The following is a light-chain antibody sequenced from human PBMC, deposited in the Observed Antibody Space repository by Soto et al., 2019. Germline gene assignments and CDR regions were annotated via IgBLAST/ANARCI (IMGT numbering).Light chain of an antibody. V-gene: IGLV1-51*01. CDR3: GTWDSSLNGVV. CDR2: DNN. Sequence: QSVLTQPPSVSAAPGQKVTISCSGSSSNIENNYVSWYQQLPGTAPKLLIYDNNKRPSEIPDRFFGSKSGTSATLGITGLQTGDEADYHCGTWDSSLNGVVFGGGTKLTVL. CDR1: SSNIENNY. J-gene: IGLJ2*01.